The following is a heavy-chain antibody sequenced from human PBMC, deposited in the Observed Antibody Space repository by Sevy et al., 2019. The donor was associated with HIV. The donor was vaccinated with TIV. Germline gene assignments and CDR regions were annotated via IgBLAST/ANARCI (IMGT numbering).Heavy chain of an antibody. CDR2: FDPEDDDT. V-gene: IGHV1-24*01. CDR1: GYTLSELS. CDR3: ATTKDYYDSSGSPFDY. Sequence: ASVKVSCKVSGYTLSELSMHWVRQAPGKGLEWMGRFDPEDDDTIYAQKFQGRVTMTKDTSTNTAYMELSSLRSEDTAVYYCATTKDYYDSSGSPFDYWGQGTLVTVSS. D-gene: IGHD3-22*01. J-gene: IGHJ4*02.